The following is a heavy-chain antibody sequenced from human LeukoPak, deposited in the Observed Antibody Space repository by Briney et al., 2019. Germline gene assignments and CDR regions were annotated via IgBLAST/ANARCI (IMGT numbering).Heavy chain of an antibody. CDR3: ARAGGGVTFYYYYYMDA. CDR1: GYTFTGYY. J-gene: IGHJ6*03. V-gene: IGHV1-2*06. Sequence: ASVKVSCKASGYTFTGYYMHWVRQAPGQGLEWMGRINPNSGGTNYAQKSQGRVTMTRDTSISTAYMELSRLRSDDTAVYYCARAGGGVTFYYYYYMDAWGKGTTVTVSS. CDR2: INPNSGGT. D-gene: IGHD1-26*01.